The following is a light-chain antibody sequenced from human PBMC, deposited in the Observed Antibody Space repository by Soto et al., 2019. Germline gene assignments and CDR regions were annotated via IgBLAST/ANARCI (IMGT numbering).Light chain of an antibody. CDR3: QQYYGYPVT. Sequence: DIPMTQSPSILSASVGDGVTITCRASQSISSWLAWYQQKPGKAPKLLIYKASILENEVPSRFSGSGSGTEFTLTISSLQSDDFGTYYCQQYYGYPVTFGQGTKLE. CDR2: KAS. J-gene: IGKJ2*01. CDR1: QSISSW. V-gene: IGKV1-5*03.